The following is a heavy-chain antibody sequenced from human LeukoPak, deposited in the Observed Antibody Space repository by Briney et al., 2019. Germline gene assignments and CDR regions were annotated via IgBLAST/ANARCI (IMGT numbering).Heavy chain of an antibody. CDR1: GFTFSTYE. Sequence: GGSLRLSCAASGFTFSTYEMSWVRQAPGKGLEWVSSLSPSGDGTYYADSVQGRFTISRDNSKSTLCLQMNSLRAEDTALYYCAKGSHIDYCGQGTLVTVSS. V-gene: IGHV3-23*01. J-gene: IGHJ4*02. CDR2: LSPSGDGT. CDR3: AKGSHIDY.